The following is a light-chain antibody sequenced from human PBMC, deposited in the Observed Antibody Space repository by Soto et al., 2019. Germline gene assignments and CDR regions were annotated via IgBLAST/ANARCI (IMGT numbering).Light chain of an antibody. CDR3: QQSYSTPWT. CDR1: QTVRNNY. CDR2: DAS. V-gene: IGKV3D-20*02. J-gene: IGKJ1*01. Sequence: EFVLTQSPGTLSLSPGERATLSCRASQTVRNNYLAWYQQKPGQAPRLLIYDASSRATGIPDRFSGSGSGTDFTLTISRLEPEDFATYYCQQSYSTPWTFGQGTMVDIK.